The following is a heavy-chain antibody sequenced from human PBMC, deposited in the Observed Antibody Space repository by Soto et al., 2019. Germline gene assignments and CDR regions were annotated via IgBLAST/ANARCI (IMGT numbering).Heavy chain of an antibody. CDR3: AREGPASSYYYGMDV. CDR2: ISAYNGNT. V-gene: IGHV1-18*01. J-gene: IGHJ6*02. Sequence: QVQLVQSGGEVKKPGASVKVSCKTSGSSFTTSGISWVRQAPVQGREWMGWISAYNGNTNYAQKLQGRVTMTKDTSTRTAYMEPRRLRSDDTAVYYCAREGPASSYYYGMDVWGQWSNVTVSS. CDR1: GSSFTTSG.